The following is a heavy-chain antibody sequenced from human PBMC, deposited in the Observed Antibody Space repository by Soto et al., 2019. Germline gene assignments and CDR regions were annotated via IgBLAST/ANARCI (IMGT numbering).Heavy chain of an antibody. D-gene: IGHD2-15*01. J-gene: IGHJ6*02. Sequence: ETLELTIAVSGGSISSSNGWSWFRQPPGKGLEWIGEIYHSGSTNYNPSLKSRVTISVDKSKNQFSLKLSSVTAADTAVYYCETDRDNYYYGMDVWGQGTTVTVSS. CDR2: IYHSGST. CDR3: ETDRDNYYYGMDV. CDR1: GGSISSSNG. V-gene: IGHV4-4*02.